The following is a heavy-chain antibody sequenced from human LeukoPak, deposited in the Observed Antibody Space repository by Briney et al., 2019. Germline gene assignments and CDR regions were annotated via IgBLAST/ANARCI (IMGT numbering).Heavy chain of an antibody. CDR3: ASGVRSLRGGFDY. CDR1: GYSFTSYW. Sequence: RGESLKISCKGSGYSFTSYWIGWVRQMPGKGLEWMGIVYPGDSDTRYSPSFQGQVTISADKSISTAYLQWSSLKASDTAMYYCASGVRSLRGGFDYWGQGTLVTVSS. D-gene: IGHD4-23*01. J-gene: IGHJ4*02. CDR2: VYPGDSDT. V-gene: IGHV5-51*01.